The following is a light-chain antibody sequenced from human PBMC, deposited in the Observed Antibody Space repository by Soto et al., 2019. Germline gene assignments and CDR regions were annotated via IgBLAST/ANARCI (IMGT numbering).Light chain of an antibody. Sequence: EIFFTQSPDTLALFPGERATPPLRATQSVTNYIAWYQQRPGQAPRLLIYDASNRASGVPAKFSGSGSGTDFTLTISDLEPADFGLYYCQQHLNWPPNFGRGTKVDIK. CDR1: QSVTNY. J-gene: IGKJ4*01. CDR2: DAS. V-gene: IGKV3-11*01. CDR3: QQHLNWPPN.